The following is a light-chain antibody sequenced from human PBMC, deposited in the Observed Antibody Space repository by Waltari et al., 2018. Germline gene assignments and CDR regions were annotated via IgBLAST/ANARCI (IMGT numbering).Light chain of an antibody. CDR3: QQYGSSPWT. J-gene: IGKJ1*01. V-gene: IGKV3-20*01. CDR1: QSVSSSY. Sequence: EIVLTQSPGTLSLSPGERATLSCRASQSVSSSYLAWYQQKPGQAPRVLIHGASNRATGIPDRFSGSGSGTHFTLTISRLEPEDFAVYYCQQYGSSPWTFGQGTKVEIK. CDR2: GAS.